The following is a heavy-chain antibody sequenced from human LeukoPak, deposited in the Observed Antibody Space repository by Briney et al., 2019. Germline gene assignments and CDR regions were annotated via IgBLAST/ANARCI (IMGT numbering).Heavy chain of an antibody. CDR3: ARFEQWLVRGDY. V-gene: IGHV3-30-3*01. CDR2: ISYDGSNK. Sequence: GRSLRLSCAASGFTLSSYAMHWVRQAPGKGLEWVAVISYDGSNKYYADSVKGRFTISRDNSKNTLYLQMNSLRAEDTAVYYCARFEQWLVRGDYWGQGTLVTVSS. D-gene: IGHD6-19*01. CDR1: GFTLSSYA. J-gene: IGHJ4*02.